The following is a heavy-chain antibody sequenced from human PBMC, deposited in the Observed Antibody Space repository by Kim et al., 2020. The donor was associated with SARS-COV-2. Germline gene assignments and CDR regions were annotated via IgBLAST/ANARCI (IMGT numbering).Heavy chain of an antibody. CDR3: AKGGTLKVLY. CDR2: VSANAGST. D-gene: IGHD1-1*01. V-gene: IGHV3-23*01. CDR1: GFTFTNYG. Sequence: GGSLRLSCAASGFTFTNYGMSWVRQAPGKGLEWVSFVSANAGSTNYADSVKGRFTISRDNSKNVLYLQMNSLRAEDTAVYYCAKGGTLKVLYWGQGALVTVSS. J-gene: IGHJ4*02.